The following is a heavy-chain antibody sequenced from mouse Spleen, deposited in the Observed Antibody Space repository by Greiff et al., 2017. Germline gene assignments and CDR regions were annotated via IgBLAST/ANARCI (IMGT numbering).Heavy chain of an antibody. Sequence: QVQLQQPGAELVRPGTSVKLSCKASGYTFTSYWMHWVKQRPGQGLEWIGVIDPSDSYTNYNQKFKGKATLTVDTSSSTAYMQLSSLTSEDSAVYYCARSGGNYVYFDYWGQGTTLTVSS. V-gene: IGHV1-59*01. J-gene: IGHJ2*01. CDR2: IDPSDSYT. D-gene: IGHD2-1*01. CDR1: GYTFTSYW. CDR3: ARSGGNYVYFDY.